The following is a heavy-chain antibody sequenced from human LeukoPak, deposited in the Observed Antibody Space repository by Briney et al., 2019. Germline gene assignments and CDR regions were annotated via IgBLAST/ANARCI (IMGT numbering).Heavy chain of an antibody. CDR1: GYTFTSYD. CDR2: MNPNSGNT. D-gene: IGHD6-19*01. V-gene: IGHV1-8*01. CDR3: AKALAVADYWYFDL. J-gene: IGHJ2*01. Sequence: ASVKVSCKASGYTFTSYDINWVRQATGQGLEWMGWMNPNSGNTGYAQKFQGRVTMTRNTSISTAYMELSSLRSEDTAVYYCAKALAVADYWYFDLWGRGTLVTVSS.